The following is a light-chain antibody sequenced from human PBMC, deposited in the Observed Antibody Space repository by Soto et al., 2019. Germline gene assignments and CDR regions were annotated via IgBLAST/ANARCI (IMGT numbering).Light chain of an antibody. J-gene: IGLJ1*01. V-gene: IGLV3-25*03. CDR3: QSTDSSGSYV. Sequence: SSELTQPPSVSVSPGQTARITCSGDRLPRHYVHWYQQKPGQAPALVIFKDRERPSGIPERFSGSSSGTTVTLIISGVQAADEADYYCQSTDSSGSYVFGSGTKVTVL. CDR1: RLPRHY. CDR2: KDR.